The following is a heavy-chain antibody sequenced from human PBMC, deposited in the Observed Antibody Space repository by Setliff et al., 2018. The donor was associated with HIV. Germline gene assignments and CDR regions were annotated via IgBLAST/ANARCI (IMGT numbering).Heavy chain of an antibody. CDR1: GDTSSTYA. CDR2: FIPILDIT. CDR3: GKDHGILTGDYTDL. Sequence: VASVKVSCKASGDTSSTYAINWVRQAPGQGLEWMGQFIPILDITNYAQKFQGRVTLTTDTSTGTAYMTLTSLTSNDTAVFYCGKDHGILTGDYTDLWGQGTLVTVSS. D-gene: IGHD3-9*01. J-gene: IGHJ1*01. V-gene: IGHV1-69*10.